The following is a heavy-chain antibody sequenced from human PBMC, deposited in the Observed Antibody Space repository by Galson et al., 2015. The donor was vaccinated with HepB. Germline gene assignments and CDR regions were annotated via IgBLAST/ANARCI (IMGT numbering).Heavy chain of an antibody. V-gene: IGHV5-51*01. CDR1: GYRFTSYW. D-gene: IGHD2-21*01. CDR3: ARHEYGGGPRHFDL. Sequence: QSGAEVKKPGESLKISCKGSGYRFTSYWIGWVRQMPEKGLEWMGIIYPGDSETRYSPSFQGQVTISVDKSISTAYLQWSSLKASDSALYYCARHEYGGGPRHFDLWGQGTLVTVSS. CDR2: IYPGDSET. J-gene: IGHJ4*02.